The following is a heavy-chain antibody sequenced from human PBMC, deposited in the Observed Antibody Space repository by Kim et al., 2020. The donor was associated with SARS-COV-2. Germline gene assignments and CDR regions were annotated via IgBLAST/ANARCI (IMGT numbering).Heavy chain of an antibody. J-gene: IGHJ4*02. CDR2: T. D-gene: IGHD6-6*01. Sequence: TYYTPSIKSRVTISVDTSKNQFSLKLSSVTAADTAVYYCATRGSSSSPDYWGQGTLVTVSS. CDR3: ATRGSSSSPDY. V-gene: IGHV4-39*01.